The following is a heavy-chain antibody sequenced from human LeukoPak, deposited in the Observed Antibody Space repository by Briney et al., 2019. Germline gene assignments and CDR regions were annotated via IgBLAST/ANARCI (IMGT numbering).Heavy chain of an antibody. CDR2: INPSGGST. J-gene: IGHJ6*03. CDR1: GYTFTSYY. D-gene: IGHD2-2*02. V-gene: IGHV1-46*01. Sequence: GASVKVSCKASGYTFTSYYMHWVRQAPGQGLEWMGIINPSGGSTSYAQKFQGRVTMTRGTSTSTVYMELSSLRSEDTAVYYCARDPHCSSTSCYTYYYYYMDVWGKGTTVTVSS. CDR3: ARDPHCSSTSCYTYYYYYMDV.